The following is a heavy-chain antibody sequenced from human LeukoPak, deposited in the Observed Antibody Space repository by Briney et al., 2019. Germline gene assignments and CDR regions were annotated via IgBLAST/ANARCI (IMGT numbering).Heavy chain of an antibody. Sequence: GGSLRLSCAASGFTFSSYGMHWVRQAPGKGLELVAVISYDGSNKYYADSVKGRFTISRDNSKNTLYLQMNSLRAEDTAVYYCARDKTGRNTFDYWGQGTLVTVSS. J-gene: IGHJ4*02. CDR1: GFTFSSYG. D-gene: IGHD5-18*01. CDR2: ISYDGSNK. CDR3: ARDKTGRNTFDY. V-gene: IGHV3-30*03.